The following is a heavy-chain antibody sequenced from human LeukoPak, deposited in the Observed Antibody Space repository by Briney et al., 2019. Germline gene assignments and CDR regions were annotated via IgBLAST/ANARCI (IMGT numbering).Heavy chain of an antibody. Sequence: SQTLCLTCTVSGGSISSGDYYWSWIRQPPGKGLEWIGYIYYSGSTYYNPSLKSRVTISVDTSKNQISLKLSSVTAADTAVYYCARDRSDFWSGYRRFDYWGQGTLVTVSS. D-gene: IGHD3-3*01. CDR1: GGSISSGDYY. J-gene: IGHJ4*02. V-gene: IGHV4-30-4*08. CDR3: ARDRSDFWSGYRRFDY. CDR2: IYYSGST.